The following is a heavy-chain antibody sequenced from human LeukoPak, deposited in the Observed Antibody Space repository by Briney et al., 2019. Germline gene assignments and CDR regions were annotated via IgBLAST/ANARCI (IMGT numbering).Heavy chain of an antibody. J-gene: IGHJ6*03. V-gene: IGHV3-72*01. Sequence: GGSLRLSCAASGFTFSDHYMDWVRQAPGKGLEWVGRTRNKANSYTTEYAASVKGRFTISRDDSKNSLYLQMNSLKTEDTAVYFCARGRSGGSHYYYYYYMDVWGKGTTVTVSS. D-gene: IGHD1-26*01. CDR1: GFTFSDHY. CDR3: ARGRSGGSHYYYYYYMDV. CDR2: TRNKANSYTT.